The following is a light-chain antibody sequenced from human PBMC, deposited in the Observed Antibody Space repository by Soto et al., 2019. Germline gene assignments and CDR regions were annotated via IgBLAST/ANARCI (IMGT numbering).Light chain of an antibody. CDR3: GSYTISSTLV. CDR2: EVS. J-gene: IGLJ2*01. V-gene: IGLV2-14*01. Sequence: QSALTQPASVSGSPGQSITISCTGTSRDVGGYNYVSWYQQYPGKAPKLMIYEVSNRPSGVSNRFSGSKSGNTASLTISGLQAEDEADYYCGSYTISSTLVFGGGTKVTV. CDR1: SRDVGGYNY.